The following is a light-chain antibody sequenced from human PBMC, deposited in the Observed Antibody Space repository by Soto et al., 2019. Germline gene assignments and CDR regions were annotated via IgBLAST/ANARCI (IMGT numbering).Light chain of an antibody. J-gene: IGKJ5*01. CDR1: QSVSSSY. Sequence: EIVLTQSPGTLSLSPGERATLSCRASQSVSSSYLAWYQQKPGRAPRLLIYAASTRATGVPARFSGSGSGTDFTLTISRPEPEDFAVYYCQQYGSSVITFGQGTRLE. V-gene: IGKV3-20*01. CDR3: QQYGSSVIT. CDR2: AAS.